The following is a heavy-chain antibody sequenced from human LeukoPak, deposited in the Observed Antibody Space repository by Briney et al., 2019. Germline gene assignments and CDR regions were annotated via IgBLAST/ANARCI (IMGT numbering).Heavy chain of an antibody. V-gene: IGHV3-33*01. CDR3: ASFITGTTS. CDR1: GFTFSSYG. CDR2: IWYDGSNK. D-gene: IGHD1-20*01. Sequence: PGRSLRLSCAASGFTFSSYGMHWVRRAPGKGLEWVAVIWYDGSNKYYADSVKGRFTISRDNSKNTLYLQMNSLRAEDTAVYYCASFITGTTSWGQGTLVTVSS. J-gene: IGHJ5*02.